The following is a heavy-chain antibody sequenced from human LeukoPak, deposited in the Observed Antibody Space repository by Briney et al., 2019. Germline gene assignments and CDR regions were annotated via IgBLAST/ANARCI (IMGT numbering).Heavy chain of an antibody. V-gene: IGHV3-7*01. CDR2: IKQDGSEK. Sequence: PGGSLRLSCAASGFTFSSYWMSWVRQAPGKGLEWVANIKQDGSEKYYVDSVKGRFTISRDNAKNSLYLQMNSLRAEDTAVYYCAREYCSSTSCYNRGWFDPWGQGTLVTVSS. J-gene: IGHJ5*02. D-gene: IGHD2-2*02. CDR1: GFTFSSYW. CDR3: AREYCSSTSCYNRGWFDP.